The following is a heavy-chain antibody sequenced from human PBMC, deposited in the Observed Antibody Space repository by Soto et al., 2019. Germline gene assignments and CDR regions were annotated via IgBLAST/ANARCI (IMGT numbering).Heavy chain of an antibody. CDR3: ASSHITMVRD. CDR2: INHSGST. CDR1: GGSFSGYY. J-gene: IGHJ4*02. V-gene: IGHV4-34*01. Sequence: TCAVYGGSFSGYYWSWIRQPPGKGLEWIGEINHSGSTNYNPSLKSRVTISVDTSKNQFSLKLSSVTAADTAVYYCASSHITMVRDWGQGTLVTVS. D-gene: IGHD3-10*01.